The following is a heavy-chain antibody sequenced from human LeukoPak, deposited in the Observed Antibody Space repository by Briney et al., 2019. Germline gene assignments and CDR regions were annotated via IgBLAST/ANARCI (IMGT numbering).Heavy chain of an antibody. CDR3: AREVTIGVGATDY. CDR2: INPSGDGT. Sequence: ASVKVSCKASGYSFSSYYMHWVRQTPGQGLEWMGIINPSGDGTSYAQKFQGRVTMTRDTSTSTVYMEVSSLRSEDTAVYYCAREVTIGVGATDYWGQGTLVTVSS. CDR1: GYSFSSYY. D-gene: IGHD1-26*01. J-gene: IGHJ4*02. V-gene: IGHV1-46*01.